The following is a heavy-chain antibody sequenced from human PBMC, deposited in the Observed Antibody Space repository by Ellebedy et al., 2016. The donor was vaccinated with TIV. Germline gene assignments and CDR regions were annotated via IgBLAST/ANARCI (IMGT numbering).Heavy chain of an antibody. D-gene: IGHD3-10*01. CDR2: IRYDGSNK. Sequence: GESLKISCAASGFTFSSYGMHWVRQAPGKGLEWVAFIRYDGSNKYYADSVKGRFTISRDNSKNKLYLQMNSLRAEDTAVYYCAKDKGYYGSGSYIDYWGQGTLVTVSS. V-gene: IGHV3-30*02. CDR3: AKDKGYYGSGSYIDY. CDR1: GFTFSSYG. J-gene: IGHJ4*02.